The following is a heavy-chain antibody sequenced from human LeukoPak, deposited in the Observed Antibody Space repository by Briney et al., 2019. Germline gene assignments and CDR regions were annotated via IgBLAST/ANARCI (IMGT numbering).Heavy chain of an antibody. CDR1: KFTFNNYA. V-gene: IGHV3-23*01. CDR3: ARGSYSDSSGYISF. J-gene: IGHJ4*02. CDR2: ISGSGDNM. Sequence: GGSLRLSCLASKFTFNNYAMTWVRQAPGKGLEWVSSISGSGDNMDYADSVKGRFTISRDNSENTLYLQMNSLRGEDTAVYYCARGSYSDSSGYISFWGQGTLVSVSS. D-gene: IGHD3-22*01.